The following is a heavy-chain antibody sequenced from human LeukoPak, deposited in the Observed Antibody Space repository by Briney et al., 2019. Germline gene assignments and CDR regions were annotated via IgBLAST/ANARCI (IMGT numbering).Heavy chain of an antibody. CDR2: INQGGSDK. CDR1: GFTFSAYW. D-gene: IGHD1-14*01. V-gene: IGHV3-7*01. J-gene: IGHJ4*02. Sequence: GGSLRLSCAASGFTFSAYWMSWVRQAPGKGLEWVANINQGGSDKYYVDSVKGRFTISRDNANNLLYLQMNSLRGEDTAVYYCTRDRSRAEDDWGQGTLVTVSS. CDR3: TRDRSRAEDD.